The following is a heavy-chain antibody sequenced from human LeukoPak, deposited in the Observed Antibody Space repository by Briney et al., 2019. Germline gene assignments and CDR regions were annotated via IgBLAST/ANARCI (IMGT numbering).Heavy chain of an antibody. CDR3: ARGGTTVTTYYYFDY. J-gene: IGHJ4*02. V-gene: IGHV3-7*03. CDR2: IKQDGSEK. CDR1: GFTFSSYA. Sequence: GGSLRLSCAASGFTFSSYAMHWVRQAPGKGLEWVANIKQDGSEKYYVDSVKGRFTISRDNAKNSLYLQMNSLRAEDTAVYYCARGGTTVTTYYYFDYWGQGTLVTVSS. D-gene: IGHD4-17*01.